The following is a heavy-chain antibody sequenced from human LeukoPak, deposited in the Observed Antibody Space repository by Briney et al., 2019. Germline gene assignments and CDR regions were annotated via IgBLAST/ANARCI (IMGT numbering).Heavy chain of an antibody. D-gene: IGHD3-22*01. CDR3: AKDNYYDSSGYLNH. Sequence: GGSLRLSCAASGFTFSSYWMSWVRQAPGKGLEWVANIKQDGSEKYYVDSVKGRFTISRDNAKNSLYLQMNSLRAEDTALYYCAKDNYYDSSGYLNHWGQGTMVTVSS. V-gene: IGHV3-7*03. J-gene: IGHJ3*01. CDR1: GFTFSSYW. CDR2: IKQDGSEK.